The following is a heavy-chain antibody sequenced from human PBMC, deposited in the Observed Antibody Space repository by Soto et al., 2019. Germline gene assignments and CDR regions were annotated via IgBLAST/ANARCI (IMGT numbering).Heavy chain of an antibody. J-gene: IGHJ6*02. CDR2: ILQSGST. V-gene: IGHV4-34*12. Sequence: SETLSLTCSVNGESLSGYYLHWIRQSPAIGLEWIGEILQSGSTNYNPSLESRVTISVDVSKNQFSVKLNSVTAADTAVYYCATERMSQPNNHFYAMDVWGQGTTVTVS. CDR1: GESLSGYY. CDR3: ATERMSQPNNHFYAMDV. D-gene: IGHD2-15*01.